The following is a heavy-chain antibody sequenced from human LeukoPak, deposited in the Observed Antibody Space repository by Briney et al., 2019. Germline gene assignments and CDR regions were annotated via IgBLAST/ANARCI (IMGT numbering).Heavy chain of an antibody. D-gene: IGHD3-3*01. CDR2: IYYSGST. CDR3: ARDFGGTIGGVDY. Sequence: SETLSLTCAVSGGSISSGDYYWSWIRQPPGKGLEWIGYIYYSGSTYYNPSLKSRVTISVDTSKNQFSLKLSSVTAADTAVYYCARDFGGTIGGVDYWGQGTLVTVSS. V-gene: IGHV4-30-4*08. J-gene: IGHJ4*02. CDR1: GGSISSGDYY.